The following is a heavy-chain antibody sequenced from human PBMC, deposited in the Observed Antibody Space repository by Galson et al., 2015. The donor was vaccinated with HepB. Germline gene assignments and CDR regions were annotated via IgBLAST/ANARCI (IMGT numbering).Heavy chain of an antibody. V-gene: IGHV1-18*01. CDR3: ARHKRPVGRITSFDY. Sequence: SVKVSCKASGYTFTSYGISWVRQAPGQGLEWMGWISAYNGNTNYAQKLQGRVTMTTDTSTSTAYMELRSLRSDDTAVYYCARHKRPVGRITSFDYWGQGTLVTVSS. CDR2: ISAYNGNT. J-gene: IGHJ4*02. CDR1: GYTFTSYG. D-gene: IGHD1-20*01.